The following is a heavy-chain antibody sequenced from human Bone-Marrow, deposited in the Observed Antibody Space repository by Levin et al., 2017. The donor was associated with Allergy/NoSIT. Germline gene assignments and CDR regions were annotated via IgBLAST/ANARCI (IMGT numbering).Heavy chain of an antibody. V-gene: IGHV4-34*01. J-gene: IGHJ6*02. D-gene: IGHD5/OR15-5a*01. Sequence: SETLSLTCTLYGGSFSRYYWGWIRQPPGKGLEWIGEINHSGSTYYSPALKSRVTISVDTSKNQFSLKLYSVTAADSAVYYCARLARVNIVSTSKYYNGMDVWGQGTTVTVSS. CDR3: ARLARVNIVSTSKYYNGMDV. CDR2: INHSGST. CDR1: GGSFSRYY.